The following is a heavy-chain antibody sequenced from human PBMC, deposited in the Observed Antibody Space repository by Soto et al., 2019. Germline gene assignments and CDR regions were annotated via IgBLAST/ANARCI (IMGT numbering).Heavy chain of an antibody. J-gene: IGHJ4*02. V-gene: IGHV4-4*02. Sequence: QVQLQESGPGLVKPSGTLSLTCAVSGGSMSRSYWWTWLRQSPGKGLEWLGEINESGEYNDAPSFSSRVTMSVDKSTNHFSVMLTSVTAADTAIYYCARVGSGWYAPLDYWGQGTLVTVSS. CDR2: INESGEY. CDR3: ARVGSGWYAPLDY. CDR1: GGSMSRSYW. D-gene: IGHD6-19*01.